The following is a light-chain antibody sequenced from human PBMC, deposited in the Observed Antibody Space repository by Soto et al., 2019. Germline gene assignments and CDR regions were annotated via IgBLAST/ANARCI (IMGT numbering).Light chain of an antibody. CDR1: SSEGGYDY. Sequence: QSVLTQPASVSGSPGQSITISCTGTSSEGGYDYVSWYQQHPGKAPKLMIYDVTDRPSGVSNRFSGSKSGNTASLTISGLQAEDEADYYCSSYTSSGSLVVFGGGTQLTVL. V-gene: IGLV2-14*01. CDR2: DVT. J-gene: IGLJ2*01. CDR3: SSYTSSGSLVV.